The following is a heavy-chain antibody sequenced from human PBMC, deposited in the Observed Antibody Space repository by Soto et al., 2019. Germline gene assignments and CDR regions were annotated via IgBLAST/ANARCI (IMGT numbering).Heavy chain of an antibody. CDR1: GGSISSGGYY. J-gene: IGHJ6*02. CDR3: AREFSSVIFGVPPKNYYYGMDV. Sequence: PSETLPLTCTVSGGSISSGGYYWSWIRQHPGKGLEWIGYIYYSGSTYYNPSLKSRVTISVDTSKNQFSLKLSSVTAADTAVYYCAREFSSVIFGVPPKNYYYGMDVWGQGTTVTVSS. V-gene: IGHV4-31*03. D-gene: IGHD3-3*01. CDR2: IYYSGST.